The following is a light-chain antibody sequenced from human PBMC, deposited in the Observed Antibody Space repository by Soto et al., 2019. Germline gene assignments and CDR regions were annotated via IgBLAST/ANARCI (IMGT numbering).Light chain of an antibody. V-gene: IGKV3-20*01. J-gene: IGKJ4*01. CDR2: GAS. Sequence: EIVLTQSPGTLSLSPGERATLSCRASQSVSSSYLAWYQQKPGQAPRLLIYGASNRATGIPDRFSGSGSGTDFTLTISRLEPEDFALYYCQQYATSPLTFGGGTKVDNK. CDR3: QQYATSPLT. CDR1: QSVSSSY.